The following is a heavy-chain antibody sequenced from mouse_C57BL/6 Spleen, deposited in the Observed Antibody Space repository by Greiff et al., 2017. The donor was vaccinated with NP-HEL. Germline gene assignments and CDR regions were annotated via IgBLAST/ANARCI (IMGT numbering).Heavy chain of an antibody. CDR2: ISPRSGNT. Sequence: QVQLQQSGAELARPGASVKLSCKASGYTFTSYGISWVKQRTGQGLEWIGEISPRSGNTYYNEKFKGKATLTADKSSSTAYMELRSLTSEDSAVYFCARSGGYVLFDYWGQGTTLTVSS. CDR1: GYTFTSYG. CDR3: ARSGGYVLFDY. J-gene: IGHJ2*01. D-gene: IGHD2-2*01. V-gene: IGHV1-81*01.